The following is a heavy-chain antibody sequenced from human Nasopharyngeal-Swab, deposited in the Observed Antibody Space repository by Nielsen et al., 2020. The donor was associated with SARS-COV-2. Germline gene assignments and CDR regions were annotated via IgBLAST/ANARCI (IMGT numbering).Heavy chain of an antibody. J-gene: IGHJ4*02. V-gene: IGHV3-48*03. D-gene: IGHD3-3*01. CDR2: ISSSGSTI. CDR3: ARELPGPPFLGPIDY. Sequence: GESLKISCAASGFTFSSYEMNWVRQAPGKGLEWVPYISSSGSTIYYADSVKGRFTISRDNAKNSLYLQMNSLRAEDTAVYYCARELPGPPFLGPIDYWGQGTLVTVSS. CDR1: GFTFSSYE.